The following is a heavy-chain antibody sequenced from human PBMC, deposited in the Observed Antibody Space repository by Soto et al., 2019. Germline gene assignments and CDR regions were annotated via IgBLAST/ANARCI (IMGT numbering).Heavy chain of an antibody. CDR3: AKDANTDLYYYYYMDV. CDR1: GFTFRSYA. Sequence: SLRLSCAASGFTFRSYAMNWVRQGPGKGLEWVSAISGSGGRTYYADSVKGRFTISRDNSKNTLYLQVDSLRAEDTAVYYCAKDANTDLYYYYYMDVWGKGTKVTVSS. J-gene: IGHJ6*03. V-gene: IGHV3-23*01. CDR2: ISGSGGRT.